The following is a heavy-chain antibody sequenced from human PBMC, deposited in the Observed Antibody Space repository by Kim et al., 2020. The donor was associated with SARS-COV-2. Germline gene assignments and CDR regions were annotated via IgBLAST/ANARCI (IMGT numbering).Heavy chain of an antibody. J-gene: IGHJ6*02. CDR2: ISSSSRTI. CDR3: ARESVNKVRGLIKYDYFYGMDI. D-gene: IGHD3-10*01. Sequence: GGSLRLSCAASGFTFSTYSMNWVRQAPGKGLEWVSYISSSSRTIYYADSVKGRFTISRDNAKNSLYLQMNSLRDEDTAVYYCARESVNKVRGLIKYDYFYGMDIWGQGTTVTVSS. CDR1: GFTFSTYS. V-gene: IGHV3-48*02.